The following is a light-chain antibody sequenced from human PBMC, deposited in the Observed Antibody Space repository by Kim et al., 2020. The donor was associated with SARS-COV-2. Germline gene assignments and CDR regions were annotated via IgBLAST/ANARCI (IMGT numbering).Light chain of an antibody. Sequence: DIQMTQSPSTLSASVGDRVTITCRASQSISSWLAWYQQKPGKAPKLLIYKASTLESGVPSRFSGSGSGTEFTLTISSLQPDDFVTYYCQQNNTYAWTFGEGTKVDIK. CDR2: KAS. CDR1: QSISSW. V-gene: IGKV1-5*03. CDR3: QQNNTYAWT. J-gene: IGKJ1*01.